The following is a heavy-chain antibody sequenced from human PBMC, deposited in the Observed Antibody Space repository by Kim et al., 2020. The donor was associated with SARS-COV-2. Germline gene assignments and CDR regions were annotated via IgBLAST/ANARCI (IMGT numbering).Heavy chain of an antibody. CDR2: IIPILGIA. J-gene: IGHJ4*02. V-gene: IGHV1-69*04. CDR3: ARPGGNSPFDY. Sequence: SVKVSCKASGDTFSSYAISWVRQAPGQGLEWMGRIIPILGIANYAQKFQGRVTITADKSTSTAYMELSSLRSEDTAVYYCARPGGNSPFDYWGQGTLVT. D-gene: IGHD2-21*02. CDR1: GDTFSSYA.